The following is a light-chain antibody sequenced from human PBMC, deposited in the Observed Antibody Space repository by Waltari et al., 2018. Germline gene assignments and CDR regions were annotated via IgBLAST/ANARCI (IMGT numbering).Light chain of an antibody. CDR1: SSDVGSYNF. CDR2: EVT. V-gene: IGLV2-23*02. Sequence: QSALTQPASVSGSPGQSITISCTGPSSDVGSYNFVSCYQHHPGKAPKLIIYEVTKRLLAVSDRFSGSKSDNTASLTISGLQAEDEADYYCFSYAGSSTFKFGGGTMLTVL. J-gene: IGLJ2*01. CDR3: FSYAGSSTFK.